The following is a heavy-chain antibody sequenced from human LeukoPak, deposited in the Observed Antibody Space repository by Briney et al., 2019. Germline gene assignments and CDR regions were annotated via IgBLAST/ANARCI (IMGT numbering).Heavy chain of an antibody. CDR1: GYSFSTYW. CDR3: ATTPYYSTNGYCDY. J-gene: IGHJ4*02. D-gene: IGHD2-8*01. V-gene: IGHV5-51*01. CDR2: IYPHASDV. Sequence: GESLKISCKGSGYSFSTYWTGWARQLPGKGLEWMGIIYPHASDVKYTPSFRGQVTISADKSINTAYLQWSSLKASDTAVYYCATTPYYSTNGYCDYWGQGTPVTVSS.